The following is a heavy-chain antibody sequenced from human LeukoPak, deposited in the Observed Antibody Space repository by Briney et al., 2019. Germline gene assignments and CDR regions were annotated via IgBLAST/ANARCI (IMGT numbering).Heavy chain of an antibody. CDR1: GFSFSSYS. CDR3: VKAFGWYFDY. CDR2: ISSSSSHI. Sequence: GGSLRLSCAASGFSFSSYSMNWVRLAPGKGLEWVSAISSSSSHIYYTDSVKGRFTISRDNAKNSLYLQMNSLRAEDTSVYYCVKAFGWYFDYWGQGTLVTVSS. J-gene: IGHJ4*02. D-gene: IGHD3-10*01. V-gene: IGHV3-21*06.